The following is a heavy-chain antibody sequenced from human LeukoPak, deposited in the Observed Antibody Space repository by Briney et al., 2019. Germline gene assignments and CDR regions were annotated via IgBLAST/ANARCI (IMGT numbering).Heavy chain of an antibody. CDR1: GFTFSSYE. CDR3: ARVRSGYADY. CDR2: ISSSGSTI. V-gene: IGHV3-48*03. Sequence: GGSLRLSCAASGFTFSSYEVNWVRQAPGKGLEWVSYISSSGSTIYYADTVKGRFTISRDNAKNSLYLQMNRLRAEDTAVYYCARVRSGYADYWGQGTLVTVSS. D-gene: IGHD5-12*01. J-gene: IGHJ4*02.